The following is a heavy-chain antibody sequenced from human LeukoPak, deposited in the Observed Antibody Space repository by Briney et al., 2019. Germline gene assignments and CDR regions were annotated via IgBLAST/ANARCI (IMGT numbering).Heavy chain of an antibody. D-gene: IGHD1-1*01. CDR1: GFTFSSFD. Sequence: GGSLRLSCAASGFTFSSFDMHWVRQPTGQGLKWVSTIGTASDTYYPGSVEGRFTLSRDNAKNSLYLQMNSLTAGDTAVYYCARGPPRGKYYYMDVWGKGTTVTVSS. CDR2: IGTASDT. J-gene: IGHJ6*03. V-gene: IGHV3-13*01. CDR3: ARGPPRGKYYYMDV.